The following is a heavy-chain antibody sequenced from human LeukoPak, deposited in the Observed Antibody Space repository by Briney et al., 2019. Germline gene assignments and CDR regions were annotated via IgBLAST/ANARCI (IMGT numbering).Heavy chain of an antibody. CDR1: GGSISSYY. D-gene: IGHD1-26*01. V-gene: IGHV4-59*08. CDR2: IYYSGST. CDR3: ARLRRCSGSYLFDY. Sequence: SETLSLTCTVSGGSISSYYWSWIRQPPGKGLEWIGYIYYSGSTNYNPSLKSRVTISVDTSKNQFSLKLGSVTAADTAVYYCARLRRCSGSYLFDYWGQGTLVTVSS. J-gene: IGHJ4*02.